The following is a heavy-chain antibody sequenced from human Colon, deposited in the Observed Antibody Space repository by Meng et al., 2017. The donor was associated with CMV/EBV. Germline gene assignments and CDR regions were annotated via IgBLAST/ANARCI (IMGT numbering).Heavy chain of an antibody. CDR3: ARRPLGFCSSMSCQPLWYFDL. J-gene: IGHJ2*01. V-gene: IGHV3-48*03. CDR2: ISSSGSTI. CDR1: GFTFSSYE. D-gene: IGHD2-2*01. Sequence: GGSLRLSCAASGFTFSSYEMNWVRQAPGKGLEWVSYISSSGSTIYYADSVKGRFTISRDNAKNSLYLQMNSLRAEDAAVYYCARRPLGFCSSMSCQPLWYFDLWGRDTLVTVSS.